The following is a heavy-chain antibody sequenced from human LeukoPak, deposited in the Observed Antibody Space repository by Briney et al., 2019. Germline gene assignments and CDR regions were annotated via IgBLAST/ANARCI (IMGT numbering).Heavy chain of an antibody. CDR3: ARSYYDSSVETPHFDY. D-gene: IGHD3-22*01. CDR2: INPSGGST. Sequence: ASVKVSCKTSGYTITSYYMHWVRQAPGQGLEWMGIINPSGGSTSYTQKFQGRVTMTRDTSTGTAYMELRSLRSDDTAVYYCARSYYDSSVETPHFDYWGQGTLVTVSS. CDR1: GYTITSYY. V-gene: IGHV1-46*01. J-gene: IGHJ4*02.